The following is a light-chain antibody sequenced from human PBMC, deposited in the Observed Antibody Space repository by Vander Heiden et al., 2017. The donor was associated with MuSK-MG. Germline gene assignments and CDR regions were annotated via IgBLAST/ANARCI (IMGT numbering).Light chain of an antibody. CDR1: QSISSY. CDR3: QRSDSTPST. Sequence: DIQMTQSPSPLSASVGDRVTITCRASQSISSYLNWYQQKPGKAPKLLIYAASSLQSGVPSRFSGSGSGTDFTLTISSLQPEDFATYYCQRSDSTPSTFGQGTKLEI. CDR2: AAS. J-gene: IGKJ2*01. V-gene: IGKV1-39*01.